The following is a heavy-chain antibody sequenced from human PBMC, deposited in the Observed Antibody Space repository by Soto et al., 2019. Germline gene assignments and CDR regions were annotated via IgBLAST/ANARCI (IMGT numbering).Heavy chain of an antibody. CDR2: INPRGST. V-gene: IGHV4-34*01. CDR3: ARKWMRLRFITD. Sequence: SETLSLTCAVYGGSFSDYSWSWIRQPPGKGLEWIGEINPRGSTSYNPSLKSRVTMSIDTSKKQFSLKLSSVTAADTAVYYCARKWMRLRFITDWGQGTLVTVSS. J-gene: IGHJ4*02. D-gene: IGHD5-12*01. CDR1: GGSFSDYS.